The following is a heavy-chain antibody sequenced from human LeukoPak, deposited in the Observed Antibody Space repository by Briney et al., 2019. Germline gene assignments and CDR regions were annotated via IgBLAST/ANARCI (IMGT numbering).Heavy chain of an antibody. V-gene: IGHV4-61*02. CDR2: IYTSGST. D-gene: IGHD3-22*01. J-gene: IGHJ4*02. CDR1: GGSISSSSYY. Sequence: PSETLSLTCTVSGGSISSSSYYWSWIRQPAGKGLEWIGRIYTSGSTNYHPSLKSRVTVSLDISKNQFSLKLSSVTAADTAVYYCARDRRYYYDSSGYYPFDYWGQGTLVTVSS. CDR3: ARDRRYYYDSSGYYPFDY.